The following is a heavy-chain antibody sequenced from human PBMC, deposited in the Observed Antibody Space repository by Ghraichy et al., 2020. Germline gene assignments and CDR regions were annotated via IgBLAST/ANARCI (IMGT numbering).Heavy chain of an antibody. D-gene: IGHD3-3*01. CDR1: GGSISSYY. CDR2: IYYSGST. J-gene: IGHJ6*03. Sequence: SETLSLTCTVSGGSISSYYWSWIRQPPGKGLEWIGYIYYSGSTNYNPSLKSRFTISVDTSKNQFSLKLSSVTAADTAVYYCARAGFLEWLPSPMDVWGKGTTVTVSS. V-gene: IGHV4-59*01. CDR3: ARAGFLEWLPSPMDV.